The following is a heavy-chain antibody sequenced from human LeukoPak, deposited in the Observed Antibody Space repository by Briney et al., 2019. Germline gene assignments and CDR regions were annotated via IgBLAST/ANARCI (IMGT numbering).Heavy chain of an antibody. V-gene: IGHV3-30*04. Sequence: GRSLRLSCAASGFTFSSYAMHWVRQAPGKGLEWVAVISYDGSNKYYADSVKGRFTISRDNSKNTLYLQMNSLRAEDTAVYYCERGVVTPSSFFDYWGQGTLVTVSS. CDR1: GFTFSSYA. CDR2: ISYDGSNK. J-gene: IGHJ4*02. CDR3: ERGVVTPSSFFDY. D-gene: IGHD2-21*02.